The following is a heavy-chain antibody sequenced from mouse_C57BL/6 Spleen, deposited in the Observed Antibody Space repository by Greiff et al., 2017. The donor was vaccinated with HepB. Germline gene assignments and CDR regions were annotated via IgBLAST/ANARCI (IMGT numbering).Heavy chain of an antibody. D-gene: IGHD1-1*01. Sequence: EVQLQQSGAELVKPGASVKLSCTASGFNIKDYYMHWVKQRTEQGLEWIGRIDPEDGETKYAPKFRGKATITADTSSNTAYLQLSSLTSEDTAVYYCAKFITTVNFDVWGTGTTVTVSS. V-gene: IGHV14-2*01. CDR2: IDPEDGET. CDR1: GFNIKDYY. J-gene: IGHJ1*03. CDR3: AKFITTVNFDV.